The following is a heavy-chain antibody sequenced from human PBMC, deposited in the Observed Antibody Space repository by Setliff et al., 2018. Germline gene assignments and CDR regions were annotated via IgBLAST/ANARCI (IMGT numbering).Heavy chain of an antibody. Sequence: SETLSLTCSVSGDSISSSSYYWGWIRQPPGKGLEWIGSINYSGITYYSPSLKSRVIVSVDTSKNQFSLKLSSVTAADTAVYYCARLPGYCNGGNCYGCYTFDIRGQGTMVTVSS. CDR3: ARLPGYCNGGNCYGCYTFDI. J-gene: IGHJ3*02. CDR1: GDSISSSSYY. CDR2: INYSGIT. D-gene: IGHD2-15*01. V-gene: IGHV4-39*01.